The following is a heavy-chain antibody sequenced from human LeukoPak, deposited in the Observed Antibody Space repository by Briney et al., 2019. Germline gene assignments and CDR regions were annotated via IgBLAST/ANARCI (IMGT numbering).Heavy chain of an antibody. Sequence: GGSLRLSCSASGFTFSSYTMSWVRQAPGKGLEWVSSISSSGDNTYYADSVKGRFTISRDNSKNTLYLQMNSLRAEDTAVYYCAKDQYYYDSSGYWDGDYWGQGTLVTVSS. CDR3: AKDQYYYDSSGYWDGDY. V-gene: IGHV3-23*01. D-gene: IGHD3-22*01. CDR2: ISSSGDNT. J-gene: IGHJ4*02. CDR1: GFTFSSYT.